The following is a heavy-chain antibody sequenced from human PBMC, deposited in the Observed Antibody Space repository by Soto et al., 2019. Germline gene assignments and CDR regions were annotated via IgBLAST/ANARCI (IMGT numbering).Heavy chain of an antibody. Sequence: SETLSLTCTVSGGSISNYYCNWIRQPAGKGLEWIGRIDTSGITNCNPSLKSRVTMSVDTSKQEFSLKLSSVTAADTALYYCARGGQDFWSGPFDYWGRGALVTVSS. D-gene: IGHD3-3*01. CDR3: ARGGQDFWSGPFDY. CDR1: GGSISNYY. CDR2: IDTSGIT. J-gene: IGHJ4*02. V-gene: IGHV4-4*07.